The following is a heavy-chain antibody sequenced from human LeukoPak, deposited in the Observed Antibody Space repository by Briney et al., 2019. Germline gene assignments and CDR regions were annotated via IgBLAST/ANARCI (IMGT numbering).Heavy chain of an antibody. Sequence: GGSLRLSCAASGFTFSSYGMHWVRQAPGKGLEWVAFIRYDGSNKYYADSVKGRFTISRDNFKNTLYLQMNSLRPEDTAVYYCARDDRSVAGHQFDYWGQGTLVTVSS. CDR2: IRYDGSNK. J-gene: IGHJ4*02. CDR3: ARDDRSVAGHQFDY. V-gene: IGHV3-30*02. CDR1: GFTFSSYG. D-gene: IGHD6-19*01.